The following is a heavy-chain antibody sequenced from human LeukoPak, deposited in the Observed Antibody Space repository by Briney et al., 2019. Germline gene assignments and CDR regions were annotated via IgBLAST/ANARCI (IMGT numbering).Heavy chain of an antibody. J-gene: IGHJ4*02. CDR2: ISWNSGSI. Sequence: PGRSLRLSCAASGFTFDDYAMHWVRQAPGKGLEWVSGISWNSGSIGYADSVKGRFTISGDNAKNSLYLQMNSLRAEDTALYYCAKDIGPFRGSGSYYFDYWGQGTLVTVSS. CDR1: GFTFDDYA. CDR3: AKDIGPFRGSGSYYFDY. V-gene: IGHV3-9*01. D-gene: IGHD3-10*01.